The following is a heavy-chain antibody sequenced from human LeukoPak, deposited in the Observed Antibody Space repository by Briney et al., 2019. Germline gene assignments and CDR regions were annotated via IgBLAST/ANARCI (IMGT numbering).Heavy chain of an antibody. CDR1: GSTFSTYA. V-gene: IGHV3-64D*06. J-gene: IGHJ5*01. CDR3: VKGLPLVVVISSTGFDP. CDR2: ISNNGGNT. D-gene: IGHD3-22*01. Sequence: GGSLRLSCSASGSTFSTYAMHWVRQAPGKGLEFVSGISNNGGNTYYADSVKGRFTISRDNSKNTLYLQMSSLRAEDTAVYYCVKGLPLVVVISSTGFDPWGQGTLVTVSP.